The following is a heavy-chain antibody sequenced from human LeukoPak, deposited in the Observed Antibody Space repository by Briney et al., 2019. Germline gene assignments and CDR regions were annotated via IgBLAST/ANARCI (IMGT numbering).Heavy chain of an antibody. V-gene: IGHV5-10-1*01. J-gene: IGHJ4*02. Sequence: GESLKISCKGSGYSFTSYWISWVRQMPGKGLERMGRIDPSDSYTNYSPSFQGHVTISADKSISTAYLQWSSLKASDTAMYYCARIIVGAVPFFDYWGQGTLVTVSS. CDR1: GYSFTSYW. CDR2: IDPSDSYT. CDR3: ARIIVGAVPFFDY. D-gene: IGHD1-26*01.